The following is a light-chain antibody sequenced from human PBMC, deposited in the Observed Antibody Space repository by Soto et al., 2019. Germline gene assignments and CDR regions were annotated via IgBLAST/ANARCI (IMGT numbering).Light chain of an antibody. J-gene: IGLJ1*01. CDR2: DVN. CDR3: SSYTSTSTPLYV. Sequence: QSVLTQPASVSGSPGQSITISCTGTSSDVGDYNYVSWYQQHPGKAPKLMIYDVNNRPSGVSNRFSGSKSGDTASLTISGLQADDEADYYCSSYTSTSTPLYVFGTGTKLTVL. CDR1: SSDVGDYNY. V-gene: IGLV2-14*01.